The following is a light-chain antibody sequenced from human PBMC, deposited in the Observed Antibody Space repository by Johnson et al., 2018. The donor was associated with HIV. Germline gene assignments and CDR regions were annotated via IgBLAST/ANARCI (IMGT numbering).Light chain of an antibody. J-gene: IGLJ1*01. CDR2: DNS. CDR3: GTWDTSLSAGV. Sequence: QSLLTQPPSVSAAPGQKVTISCSGSSSNIGNNYVSWYQQLPGTAPKLLIYDNSKRPSGIPDRFSGSKSGTSATLGITGLQTGDEADYYCGTWDTSLSAGVFGPGTKVSVL. CDR1: SSNIGNNY. V-gene: IGLV1-51*01.